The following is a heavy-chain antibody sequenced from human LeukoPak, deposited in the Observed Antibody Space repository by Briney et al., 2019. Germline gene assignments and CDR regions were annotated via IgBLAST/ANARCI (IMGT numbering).Heavy chain of an antibody. V-gene: IGHV4-38-2*02. D-gene: IGHD3-9*01. Sequence: PSETLSLTCAVSGYSISSAYFWGWIRQPPGKGLEWIGSIYHCGSTYYNPSLKSRVTVSVDTSKNHFSLKVSSVTAADTAVYYCARDLRYFDGTRPTPTWFDLWGQGTLVTVSS. CDR3: ARDLRYFDGTRPTPTWFDL. CDR2: IYHCGST. J-gene: IGHJ5*02. CDR1: GYSISSAYF.